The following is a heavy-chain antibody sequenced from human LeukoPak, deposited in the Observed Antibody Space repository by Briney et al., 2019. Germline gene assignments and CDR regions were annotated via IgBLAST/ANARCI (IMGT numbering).Heavy chain of an antibody. J-gene: IGHJ6*03. D-gene: IGHD3-9*01. CDR2: MNPNSGNT. CDR3: ARGGIYYDILWRKNYYMDV. CDR1: GYTFTSYD. Sequence: ASVKVSCKASGYTFTSYDINWVRQATGQGLEWMGWMNPNSGNTGYAQKFQGRVTMTRNSSISTAYMELSSLRSDDTAVYYCARGGIYYDILWRKNYYMDVWGKGTTVTISS. V-gene: IGHV1-8*01.